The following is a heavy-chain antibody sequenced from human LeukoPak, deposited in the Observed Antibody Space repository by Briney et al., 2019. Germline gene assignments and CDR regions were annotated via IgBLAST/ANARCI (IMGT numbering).Heavy chain of an antibody. V-gene: IGHV4-4*07. CDR2: IYTSGST. CDR3: ARDRGCSSTSCYAGIGWFDP. J-gene: IGHJ5*02. CDR1: GGSISSYY. Sequence: KSSETLSLTCTVSGGSISSYYWSWIRQPAGKGLEWIGRIYTSGSTNYNPSLKSRVTISVDKSKNQLSLKLSSVTAADTAVYYCARDRGCSSTSCYAGIGWFDPWGQGTLVTVSS. D-gene: IGHD2-2*01.